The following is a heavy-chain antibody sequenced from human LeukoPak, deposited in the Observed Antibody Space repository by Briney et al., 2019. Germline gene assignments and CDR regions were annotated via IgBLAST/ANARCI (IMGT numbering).Heavy chain of an antibody. J-gene: IGHJ4*02. CDR3: ARLSQPRGRYSNPTGGYFDY. CDR1: GGTFSSYA. V-gene: IGHV1-69*13. D-gene: IGHD4-11*01. CDR2: IIPIFGTA. Sequence: ASVKVSCKASGGTFSSYAISWVRQAPGQGLEWMGGIIPIFGTANYAQKFQGRVTITADESTSTAYMELSSLRSEDTAVYYCARLSQPRGRYSNPTGGYFDYWGQGTLVTVSS.